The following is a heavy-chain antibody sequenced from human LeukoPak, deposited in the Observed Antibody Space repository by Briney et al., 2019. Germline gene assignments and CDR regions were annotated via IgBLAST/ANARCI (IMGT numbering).Heavy chain of an antibody. CDR1: GFTFSSFA. V-gene: IGHV3-23*01. D-gene: IGHD2-15*01. J-gene: IGHJ1*01. CDR3: AKDLRDNTDRAECFHH. Sequence: GGSLRLSCAASGFTFSSFAMSWVRQAPGKGLEWVSAISGSGAYAYYADSVKGRFTISRDNSKNTLSLQMTSLRAEDTTIYYCAKDLRDNTDRAECFHHWGQGTLVTVSS. CDR2: ISGSGAYA.